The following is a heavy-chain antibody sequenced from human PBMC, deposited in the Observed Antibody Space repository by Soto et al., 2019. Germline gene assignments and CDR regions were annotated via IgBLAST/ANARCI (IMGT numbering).Heavy chain of an antibody. V-gene: IGHV4-34*01. J-gene: IGHJ4*02. CDR3: ARVGSIAAAGTVDY. D-gene: IGHD6-13*01. Sequence: QVQLQQWGAGLLKPSETLSLTCAVYGGSFSGYYWSWIRQPPGKGLEWIGEINHSGSTNYNPSLTSRVTISVDTSKNQFSLKLSSVTAADTAVYYCARVGSIAAAGTVDYWGQGTLVTVSS. CDR1: GGSFSGYY. CDR2: INHSGST.